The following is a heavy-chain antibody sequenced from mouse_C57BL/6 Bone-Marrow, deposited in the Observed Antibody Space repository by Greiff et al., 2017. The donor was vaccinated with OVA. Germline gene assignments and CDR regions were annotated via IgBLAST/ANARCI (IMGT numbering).Heavy chain of an antibody. CDR3: VRDGPYYGSSVYAMDY. J-gene: IGHJ4*01. CDR2: IRSKSSNYAT. Sequence: DVHLVESGGGLVQPKGSLKLSCAASGFTFNTYAMHWVRQAPGKGLEWVARIRSKSSNYATYYADSVKDRFTISRDDSQSMLYLQMNNLKTEDTAMYYCVRDGPYYGSSVYAMDYWGQGTSVTVSS. V-gene: IGHV10-3*01. D-gene: IGHD1-1*01. CDR1: GFTFNTYA.